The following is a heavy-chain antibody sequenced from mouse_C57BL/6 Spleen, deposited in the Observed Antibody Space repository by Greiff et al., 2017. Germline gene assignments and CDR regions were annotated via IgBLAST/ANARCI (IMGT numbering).Heavy chain of an antibody. CDR1: GYTFTSYW. J-gene: IGHJ2*01. CDR2: IHPSDSDT. CDR3: AMEGYDYDGYFDY. D-gene: IGHD2-4*01. Sequence: QVQLKQPGAELVKPGASVKVSCKASGYTFTSYWMHWVKQRPGQGLEWIGRIHPSDSDTNYNQKFKGKATLTVDKSSSTAYMQLSSLTSEDSAVYYCAMEGYDYDGYFDYWGQGTTLTVSS. V-gene: IGHV1-74*01.